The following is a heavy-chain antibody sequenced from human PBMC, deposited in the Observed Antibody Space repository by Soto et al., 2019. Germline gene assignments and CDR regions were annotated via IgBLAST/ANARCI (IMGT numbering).Heavy chain of an antibody. V-gene: IGHV3-23*01. CDR2: ISGSGGST. Sequence: GGSLRLSCAASGFTFSSYAMSWVRQAPGKGLEWVSAISGSGGSTYYADSVKGRFTISRDNSKNTLYLQMNSLRAEDTAVYYCARNPTYYDVWSGYPGHGMDVWGQGTTVTVSS. D-gene: IGHD3-3*01. CDR3: ARNPTYYDVWSGYPGHGMDV. J-gene: IGHJ6*02. CDR1: GFTFSSYA.